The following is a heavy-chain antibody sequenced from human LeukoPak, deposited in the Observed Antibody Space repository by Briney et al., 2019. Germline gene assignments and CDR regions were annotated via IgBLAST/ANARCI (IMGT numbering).Heavy chain of an antibody. CDR3: ARDGKTLWFGELLPPPDY. CDR1: GYTFTSYG. CDR2: ISAYNGNT. Sequence: ASVKVSCKASGYTFTSYGISWVRQAPGQGLEWMGWISAYNGNTNYAQKLQGRVTMTTDTSTSTAYMELRSLRSDDTAVYYCARDGKTLWFGELLPPPDYWGQGTLVTVSS. J-gene: IGHJ4*02. V-gene: IGHV1-18*01. D-gene: IGHD3-10*01.